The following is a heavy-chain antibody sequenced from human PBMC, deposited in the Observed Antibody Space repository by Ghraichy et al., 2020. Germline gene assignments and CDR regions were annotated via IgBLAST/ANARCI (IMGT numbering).Heavy chain of an antibody. CDR1: GGSFSGYY. D-gene: IGHD4-23*01. V-gene: IGHV4-34*01. CDR2: INHSGST. CDR3: ARYPVYGGNPGKYFDY. Sequence: SETLSLTCAVYGGSFSGYYWSWIRQPPGKGLEWIGEINHSGSTNYNPSLKSRVTISVDTSKNQFSLKLSSVTAADTAVYYCARYPVYGGNPGKYFDYWGQGTLVTVSS. J-gene: IGHJ4*02.